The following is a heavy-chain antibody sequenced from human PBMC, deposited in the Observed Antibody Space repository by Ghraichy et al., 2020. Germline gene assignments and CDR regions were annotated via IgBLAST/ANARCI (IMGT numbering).Heavy chain of an antibody. CDR2: IYYSGST. CDR3: ARHSIAVAGISY. D-gene: IGHD6-19*01. CDR1: GGSISSSSYY. J-gene: IGHJ4*02. Sequence: SETLSLTCTVSGGSISSSSYYWGWIRQPPGKGLEWIGSIYYSGSTYYNPSLKSRVTISVDTSKNQFSLKLSSVTAADTAVYYCARHSIAVAGISYWGQGTLVTVSS. V-gene: IGHV4-39*07.